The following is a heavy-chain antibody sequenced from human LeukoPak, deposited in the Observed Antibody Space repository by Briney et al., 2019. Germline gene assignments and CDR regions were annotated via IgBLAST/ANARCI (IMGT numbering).Heavy chain of an antibody. V-gene: IGHV3-30-3*01. J-gene: IGHJ4*02. D-gene: IGHD3-10*01. Sequence: GGSLRLSCAASGFTFSSYAMSWVRQAPGKGLEWVAVISYDGSNKYYADSVKGRFTISRDNSKNTLYLQMNSLRAEDTAVYYCARGVITMVRGVITLSPLFDYWGQGTLVTVSS. CDR2: ISYDGSNK. CDR3: ARGVITMVRGVITLSPLFDY. CDR1: GFTFSSYA.